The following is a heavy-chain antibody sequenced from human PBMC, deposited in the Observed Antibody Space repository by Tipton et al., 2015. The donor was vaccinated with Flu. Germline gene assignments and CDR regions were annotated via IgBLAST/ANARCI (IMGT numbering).Heavy chain of an antibody. Sequence: SLRLSCTASGFTFDDYAMHWVWQAPGKGLEWVSGISWNSGSIGYADSVKGRFTISRDNAKNSLYLQMNSLGAEDTAVYYCVRGRTAKEGYFDCWGQGTLVTVSS. CDR3: VRGRTAKEGYFDC. J-gene: IGHJ4*02. CDR1: GFTFDDYA. D-gene: IGHD1-1*01. V-gene: IGHV3-9*01. CDR2: ISWNSGSI.